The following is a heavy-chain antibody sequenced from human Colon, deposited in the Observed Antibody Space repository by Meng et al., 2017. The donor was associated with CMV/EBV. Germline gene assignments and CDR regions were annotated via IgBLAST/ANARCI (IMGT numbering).Heavy chain of an antibody. CDR2: IIPILGVS. CDR1: GYTFTSYG. CDR3: ARMRGFSTYYYGMDV. J-gene: IGHJ6*02. Sequence: SVKVSCKASGYTFTSYGINWVRQAPGQGLEWMGRIIPILGVSIYAQKFQGRVTITADKSTNTASMELSNLRTEDTAVYYCARMRGFSTYYYGMDVWGQGTTVTVSS. V-gene: IGHV1-69*04. D-gene: IGHD3-16*01.